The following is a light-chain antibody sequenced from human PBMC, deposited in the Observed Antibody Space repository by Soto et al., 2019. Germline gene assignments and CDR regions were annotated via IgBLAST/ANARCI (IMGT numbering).Light chain of an antibody. CDR3: SSYSISTAYL. CDR1: SSDVGGYDH. J-gene: IGLJ1*01. CDR2: EVS. V-gene: IGLV2-14*01. Sequence: QSALTQPASVSGSPGQSITISCTGTSSDVGGYDHVSWYQLHPGKAPKLMVFEVSNRPSGVSFRFSGSKSGNTASLTISGLQAEDEADYFCSSYSISTAYLFGTGTKVTV.